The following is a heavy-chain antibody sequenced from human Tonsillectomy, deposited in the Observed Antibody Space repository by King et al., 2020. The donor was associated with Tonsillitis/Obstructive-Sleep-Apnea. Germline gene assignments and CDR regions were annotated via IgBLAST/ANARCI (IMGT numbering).Heavy chain of an antibody. CDR1: GGSIGSYY. J-gene: IGHJ3*02. Sequence: QLQESGPGLVKTSETMSLTCTVSGGSIGSYYWSWIRPPPGKGLECLGYIYYSGGTNYNPSLKSRVTISVDTSKNQFSRKLTSVTAADTAVYYCAREGAVMTAFDIWGPGTMVTVSS. V-gene: IGHV4-59*13. CDR2: IYYSGGT. CDR3: AREGAVMTAFDI. D-gene: IGHD4-11*01.